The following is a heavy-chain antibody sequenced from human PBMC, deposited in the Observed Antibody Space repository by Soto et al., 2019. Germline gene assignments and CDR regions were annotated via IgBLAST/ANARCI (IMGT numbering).Heavy chain of an antibody. CDR1: GFTFDDYA. CDR3: AKDGGRIEPAAIFDY. J-gene: IGHJ4*02. CDR2: ISWNSGSI. V-gene: IGHV3-9*01. D-gene: IGHD2-2*01. Sequence: EVQLVESGGGLVQPGRSLRLSCAASGFTFDDYAMHWVRQAPGKRLEWVSGISWNSGSIGYAGSVKGRFTNSRDNAKNSVYLHMNSLRAEDTALYYCAKDGGRIEPAAIFDYWGQGTLVTVSS.